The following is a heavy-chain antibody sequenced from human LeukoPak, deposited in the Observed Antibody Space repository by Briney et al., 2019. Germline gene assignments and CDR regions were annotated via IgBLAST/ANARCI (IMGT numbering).Heavy chain of an antibody. CDR2: IYPGDSDT. J-gene: IGHJ4*02. CDR1: GHSFTSYW. CDR3: ASSLIAAAGAFALNY. V-gene: IGHV5-51*01. Sequence: GESLKISCKGSGHSFTSYWIGWVRQMPGKGLEWMGIIYPGDSDTRYSPSFQGQVTISADKSISTAYLQWSSLKASDTAMYYCASSLIAAAGAFALNYWGQGTLVTVSS. D-gene: IGHD6-13*01.